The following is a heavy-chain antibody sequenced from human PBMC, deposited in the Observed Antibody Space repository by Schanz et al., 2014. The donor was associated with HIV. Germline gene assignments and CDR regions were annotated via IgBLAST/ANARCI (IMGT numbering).Heavy chain of an antibody. D-gene: IGHD3-10*01. V-gene: IGHV3-33*08. Sequence: VQLVESGGGLVKPGGSLRLSCAASGFTFSSYGMHWVRQAPGKGLEWVAVIWFDGRNKYYGDSGKGRFTISRDNSKNTLYLQMNSLRAEDTSVYYCARGFQGFDYWGQGTLVTVSS. CDR1: GFTFSSYG. J-gene: IGHJ4*02. CDR2: IWFDGRNK. CDR3: ARGFQGFDY.